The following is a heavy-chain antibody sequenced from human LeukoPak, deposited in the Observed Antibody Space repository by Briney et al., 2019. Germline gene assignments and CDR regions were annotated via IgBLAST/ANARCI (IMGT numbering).Heavy chain of an antibody. D-gene: IGHD2-15*01. CDR2: ISYDGSNK. V-gene: IGHV3-30*18. CDR3: AKGDCSGGSCYSRALGAFDI. J-gene: IGHJ3*02. CDR1: GFTFSSYG. Sequence: GGSLRLSCAASGFTFSSYGMHWVRQAPGKGLEWVAVISYDGSNKYYADSVKGRFTISRDNSKNTLYLQMNSLRAEDTAVYYCAKGDCSGGSCYSRALGAFDIWGQGTMVTVSS.